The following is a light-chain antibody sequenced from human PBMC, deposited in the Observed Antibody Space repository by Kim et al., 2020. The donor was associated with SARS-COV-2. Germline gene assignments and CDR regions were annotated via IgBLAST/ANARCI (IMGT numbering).Light chain of an antibody. CDR2: GAS. Sequence: EIVLTQSPGTLSLSPGETATLSCRASQSVSNNLAWYQQKTGRAPRLLIYGASSRATDIPDRFSGSGSGTDFTLTITRLGPEDFAVYYCQQYGSSTRSFGQGTKVDIK. CDR3: QQYGSSTRS. CDR1: QSVSNN. V-gene: IGKV3-20*01. J-gene: IGKJ1*01.